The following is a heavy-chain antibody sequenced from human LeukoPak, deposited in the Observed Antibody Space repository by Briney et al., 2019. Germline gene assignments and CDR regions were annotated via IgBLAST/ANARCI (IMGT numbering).Heavy chain of an antibody. CDR2: INPSGGST. J-gene: IGHJ4*02. CDR3: ARGRRIFWFDY. D-gene: IGHD2/OR15-2a*01. Sequence: GASVKVSCKASGYTFTSNYIHWVRQAPGQGLEWMGLINPSGGSTNYAQKFQGRVTMTRDTSTSTVYMELSSLRSDDTAVYYCARGRRIFWFDYWGQGTLVIVSS. CDR1: GYTFTSNY. V-gene: IGHV1-46*01.